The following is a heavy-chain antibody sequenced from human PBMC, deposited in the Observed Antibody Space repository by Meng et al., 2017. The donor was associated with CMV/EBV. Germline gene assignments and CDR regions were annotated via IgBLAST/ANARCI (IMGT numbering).Heavy chain of an antibody. CDR3: ARVDIVAAGFHSGMDV. V-gene: IGHV1-2*02. CDR1: RYTFTGYY. J-gene: IGHJ6*02. Sequence: ASVKVSCKASRYTFTGYYIHWVRQAPGQGLEWMGWINPNNGGTNYTQKFQGRVTMTRDTSIRTAYMELTRLRYDDTAVYYCARVDIVAAGFHSGMDVWGQGTTVTVSS. CDR2: INPNNGGT. D-gene: IGHD2-15*01.